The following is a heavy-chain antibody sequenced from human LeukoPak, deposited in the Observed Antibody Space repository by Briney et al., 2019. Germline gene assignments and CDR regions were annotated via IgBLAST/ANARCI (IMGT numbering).Heavy chain of an antibody. CDR3: ARVSWFGELSSLYYYYYYMDV. J-gene: IGHJ6*03. Sequence: SETLSLTCAVYGGSFSGYYWSWIRQPPGKGLEWIGEINHSGSTKYNPSLKSRVTISIDTSNNQFSLKLSSVTAADTAVYYCARVSWFGELSSLYYYYYYMDVWGKGTTVTISS. V-gene: IGHV4-34*01. CDR1: GGSFSGYY. CDR2: INHSGST. D-gene: IGHD3-10*01.